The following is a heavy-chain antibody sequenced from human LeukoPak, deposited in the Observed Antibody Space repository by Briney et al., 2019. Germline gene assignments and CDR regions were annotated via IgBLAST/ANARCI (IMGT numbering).Heavy chain of an antibody. J-gene: IGHJ4*02. CDR3: ARGPPSNNGFYY. V-gene: IGHV4-59*02. D-gene: IGHD2-8*01. CDR2: IYYSGST. Sequence: SETLSLTCTVSGGSVSSYYWTWIRQPPGKGLEWIGYIYYSGSTNYNPSLKGRVTISVDTSKNQFSLNLSSVTAADTAVYFCARGPPSNNGFYYWGQGTLATVSS. CDR1: GGSVSSYY.